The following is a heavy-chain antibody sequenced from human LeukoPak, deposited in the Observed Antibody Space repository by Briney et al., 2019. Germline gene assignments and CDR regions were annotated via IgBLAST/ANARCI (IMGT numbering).Heavy chain of an antibody. D-gene: IGHD1-26*01. Sequence: SQTLSLTCVISGDSVSSNSAAWNWIRQSPSRGLEWLGRTYYRSKWYSYYAESAKSRITIKPDTSKNQFTLQLNSLTPEDTAVYYCARGGSYPLDPWGQGTLVTVSS. CDR1: GDSVSSNSAA. CDR3: ARGGSYPLDP. V-gene: IGHV6-1*01. CDR2: TYYRSKWYS. J-gene: IGHJ5*02.